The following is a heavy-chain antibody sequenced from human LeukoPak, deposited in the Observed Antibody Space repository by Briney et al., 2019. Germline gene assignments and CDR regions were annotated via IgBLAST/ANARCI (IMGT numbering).Heavy chain of an antibody. CDR2: ISSSGTTI. Sequence: GGSLRLSCAASGFTFSSYGLNWARQAPGKGMEWVSYISSSGTTIQYADSVAGRFTISRDNAKNSLYLQMNSLRAEDTAVYYCARVTAVAAPWVYWGQGTQVTVSS. V-gene: IGHV3-48*04. D-gene: IGHD6-19*01. J-gene: IGHJ4*02. CDR3: ARVTAVAAPWVY. CDR1: GFTFSSYG.